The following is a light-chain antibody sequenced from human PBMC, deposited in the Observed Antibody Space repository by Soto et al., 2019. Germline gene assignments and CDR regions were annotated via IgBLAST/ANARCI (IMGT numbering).Light chain of an antibody. CDR3: RSYTSSSTLV. V-gene: IGLV2-14*01. Sequence: QSVLTQPASVSGSPGQSITISCTGTSSDVGGYNYVSWYQQHPGKAPKLMIYDVSNRPSGVSNRFSGSKSGKTASLTISGLQAEDEADYYCRSYTSSSTLVFGGGTKVTVL. CDR2: DVS. J-gene: IGLJ2*01. CDR1: SSDVGGYNY.